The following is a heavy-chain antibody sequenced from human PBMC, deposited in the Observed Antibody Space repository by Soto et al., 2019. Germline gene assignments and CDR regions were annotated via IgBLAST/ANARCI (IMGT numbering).Heavy chain of an antibody. V-gene: IGHV1-69*13. CDR3: ARDITAAAGTPSFDY. CDR2: IIPIFGTA. J-gene: IGHJ4*02. D-gene: IGHD6-13*01. CDR1: GGTFSSYA. Sequence: ASVKVSCKASGGTFSSYAISWVRQAPGQGLEWMGGIIPIFGTANYAQKFQGRVTITADESTSTAYMELSSLRSEDTAVYYCARDITAAAGTPSFDYWGQGTLVTVSS.